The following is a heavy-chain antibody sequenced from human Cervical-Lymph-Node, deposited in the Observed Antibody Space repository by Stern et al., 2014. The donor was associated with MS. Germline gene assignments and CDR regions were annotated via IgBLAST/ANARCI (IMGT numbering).Heavy chain of an antibody. D-gene: IGHD4-17*01. Sequence: QDQLVQSGAEVKKPGASVKVSCKASGYTFTGYDVHWVRQAPRQGPEWMGWINPANGDTFYAEKFKGRVTMTRDTSSNTAYMDLTRLTSDDTAVYYCARDNDYDWIHLLNWGQGTLVAVSS. J-gene: IGHJ4*02. CDR3: ARDNDYDWIHLLN. V-gene: IGHV1-2*02. CDR2: INPANGDT. CDR1: GYTFTGYD.